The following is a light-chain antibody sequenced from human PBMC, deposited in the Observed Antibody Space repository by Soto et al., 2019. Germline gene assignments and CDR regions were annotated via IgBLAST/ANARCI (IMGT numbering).Light chain of an antibody. J-gene: IGLJ3*02. CDR2: SNN. V-gene: IGLV1-44*01. Sequence: QSVLTQPPSAPGAPGQRVTISCSGSSSNIGSNTVNWYQQLPGTAPKLLIYSNNQRPSGVPDRFSGSKSGTSASLAISGLQSEDEADYYCAAWDESLNGWVFGGGTKVTVL. CDR1: SSNIGSNT. CDR3: AAWDESLNGWV.